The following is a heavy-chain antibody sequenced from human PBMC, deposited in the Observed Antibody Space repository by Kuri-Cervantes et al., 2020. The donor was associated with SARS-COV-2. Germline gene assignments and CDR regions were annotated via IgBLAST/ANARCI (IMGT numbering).Heavy chain of an antibody. CDR1: GYTFTSYG. Sequence: GGSLRLCCAASGYTFTSYGISWVRQAPGQGLEWMGWISAYNGNTNYAQKLQGRVTMTTDTSTSTAYMELRSLRSDDTAVYYCARETFLTRGPMPAPLLDYWGQGTLVTVSS. CDR3: ARETFLTRGPMPAPLLDY. V-gene: IGHV1-18*01. CDR2: ISAYNGNT. D-gene: IGHD3-9*01. J-gene: IGHJ4*02.